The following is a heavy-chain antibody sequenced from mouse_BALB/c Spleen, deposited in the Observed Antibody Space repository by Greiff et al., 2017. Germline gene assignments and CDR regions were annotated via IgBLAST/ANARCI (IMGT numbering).Heavy chain of an antibody. D-gene: IGHD2-14*01. CDR2: INPYNGGT. V-gene: IGHV1-26*01. Sequence: QQSHGKNLEWIGLINPYNGGTSYNQKFKGKATLTVDKSSSTAYMELLSLTSEDSAVYYCAREKDRYFSFAYWGQGTLVTVSA. CDR3: AREKDRYFSFAY. J-gene: IGHJ3*01.